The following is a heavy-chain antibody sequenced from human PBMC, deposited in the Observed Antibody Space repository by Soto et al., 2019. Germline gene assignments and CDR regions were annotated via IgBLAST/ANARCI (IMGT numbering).Heavy chain of an antibody. J-gene: IGHJ5*02. CDR2: INAGNGNT. V-gene: IGHV1-3*01. D-gene: IGHD4-17*01. Sequence: ASVKVSCKASGCTFTSYAMHWVRQAPGQRLEWMGWINAGNGNTKYSQKFQGRVTITRDTSASTAYMELSSLRSEDTAVYYCASSHGVVGWFDPWGQGTLVTVS. CDR3: ASSHGVVGWFDP. CDR1: GCTFTSYA.